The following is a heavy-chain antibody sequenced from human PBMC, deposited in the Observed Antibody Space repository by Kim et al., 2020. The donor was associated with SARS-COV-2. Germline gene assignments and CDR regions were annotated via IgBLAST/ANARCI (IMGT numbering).Heavy chain of an antibody. CDR1: GFTFSSYS. V-gene: IGHV3-48*02. Sequence: GGSLRLSCAASGFTFSSYSMNWVRQAPGKGLEWVSYISSSSSTIYYADSVKGRFTISRDNAKNSLYLQMNSLRDEDTAVYYCARDLTRYYDSSGYYYYGMDVWGQGTTVTVSS. CDR2: ISSSSSTI. D-gene: IGHD3-22*01. J-gene: IGHJ6*02. CDR3: ARDLTRYYDSSGYYYYGMDV.